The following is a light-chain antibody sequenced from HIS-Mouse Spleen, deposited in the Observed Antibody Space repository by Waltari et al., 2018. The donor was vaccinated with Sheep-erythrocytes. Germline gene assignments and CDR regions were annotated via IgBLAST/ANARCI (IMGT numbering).Light chain of an antibody. Sequence: SALTQPASVSGSPGQSITISCTGTSSDVGSYNLVSWYQQHPGKAPKLMIYEGSKRPSGVSNRFSGSKSGNTASLTISGLQAEYEADYYCCSYAGSSTPWVFGGGTKLTVL. J-gene: IGLJ3*02. V-gene: IGLV2-23*01. CDR2: EGS. CDR3: CSYAGSSTPWV. CDR1: SSDVGSYNL.